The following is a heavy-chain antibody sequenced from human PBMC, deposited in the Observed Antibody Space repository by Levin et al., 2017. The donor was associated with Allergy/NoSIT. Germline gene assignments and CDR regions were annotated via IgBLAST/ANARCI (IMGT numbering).Heavy chain of an antibody. CDR3: ARDNRNPSPGDY. CDR1: GFTFSSSA. J-gene: IGHJ4*02. V-gene: IGHV3-21*01. D-gene: IGHD1-14*01. Sequence: KPGGSLRLSCAASGFTFSSSAMNWVRQAPGKGLEWVSSISSSSTYIYYADSVKGRFTISRDNAKNSLYLQMNSLRAEDTALYYCARDNRNPSPGDYWGGGTLVTVSS. CDR2: ISSSSTYI.